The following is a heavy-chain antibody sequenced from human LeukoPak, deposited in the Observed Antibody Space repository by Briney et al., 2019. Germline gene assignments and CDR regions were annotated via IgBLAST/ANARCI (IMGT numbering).Heavy chain of an antibody. CDR3: ARLVDTAMVTGRYFDY. CDR1: GYSFTSYW. CDR2: IDPSDSYT. Sequence: GESLKISCKGSGYSFTSYWISWVRQMPGKGLEWMGRIDPSDSYTNCSPSFQGHVTISADKSISTAYLQWSSLKASDTAMYCCARLVDTAMVTGRYFDYWGQGTLVTVSS. D-gene: IGHD5-18*01. J-gene: IGHJ4*02. V-gene: IGHV5-10-1*01.